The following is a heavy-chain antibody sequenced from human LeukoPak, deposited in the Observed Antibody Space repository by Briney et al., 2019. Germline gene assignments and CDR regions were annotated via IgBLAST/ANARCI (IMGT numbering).Heavy chain of an antibody. CDR3: ARWGSSWYLNWFDP. V-gene: IGHV4-30-4*08. J-gene: IGHJ5*02. CDR1: GGSISSGDYY. Sequence: PSQTLSLTCTVSGGSISSGDYYWSWIRQPPGKGLEWIGYIYYSGSTYYNPSLKSRVTISVDTSKNQFSLKLSSVTAADTAVYYCARWGSSWYLNWFDPWGQGTLVTVSS. D-gene: IGHD6-13*01. CDR2: IYYSGST.